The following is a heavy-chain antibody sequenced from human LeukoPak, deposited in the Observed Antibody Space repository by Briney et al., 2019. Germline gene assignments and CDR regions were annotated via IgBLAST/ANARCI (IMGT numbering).Heavy chain of an antibody. CDR1: GYTFISYG. Sequence: ASVKVSCKASGYTFISYGITWVRQAPGQGLEWMGWISAYNGNTNYAQKLQGRVTMTTDTPTSTAYMELRSLRSDDTAVYYCARGRKDYGDYYFDNWGQGTLVTVSS. CDR2: ISAYNGNT. CDR3: ARGRKDYGDYYFDN. V-gene: IGHV1-18*01. D-gene: IGHD4-17*01. J-gene: IGHJ4*02.